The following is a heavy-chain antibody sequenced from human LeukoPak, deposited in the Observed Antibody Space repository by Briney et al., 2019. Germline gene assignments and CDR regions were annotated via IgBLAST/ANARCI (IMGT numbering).Heavy chain of an antibody. CDR1: GYTFTNYD. J-gene: IGHJ4*02. V-gene: IGHV1-8*01. Sequence: ASVKVSCKASGYTFTNYDVNWVRQATGQGLEWMGWMNPYNGNTGYAQKFQGRLTLTRNTSMSTAYMELSSLMSEDTAVYFCTRSPREATFFDIWGQGTLVTVSS. CDR3: TRSPREATFFDI. CDR2: MNPYNGNT.